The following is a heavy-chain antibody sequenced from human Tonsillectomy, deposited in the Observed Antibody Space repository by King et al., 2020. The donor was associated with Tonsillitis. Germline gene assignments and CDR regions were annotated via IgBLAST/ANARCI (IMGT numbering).Heavy chain of an antibody. CDR2: INHSGST. V-gene: IGHV4-34*01. CDR1: GGSFSGYY. CDR3: ARGTGVGATFHRLYYFDY. D-gene: IGHD1-26*01. J-gene: IGHJ4*02. Sequence: VQLQQWGAGLLKPSETLSLTCAVYGGSFSGYYWSWIRQPPGKGLEWIGEINHSGSTNYNPSLKSRVTISVDTSKNQFSLKLSSATAADTAVYYCARGTGVGATFHRLYYFDYWGQGTLVTVSS.